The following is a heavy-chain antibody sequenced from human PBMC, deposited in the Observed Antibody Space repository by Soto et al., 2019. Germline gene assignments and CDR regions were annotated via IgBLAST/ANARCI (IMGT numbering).Heavy chain of an antibody. V-gene: IGHV4-38-2*02. Sequence: SETLSLTCAVSGYPITNGYCWGCIRMPPGKGLDWIGSIDHDGTTNYNPSLKSRVIISVDTSKNQFSLELRSLTAADTAVYSCVRDTSLSLQLGFDIWGQGTMVTVSS. CDR3: VRDTSLSLQLGFDI. D-gene: IGHD3-16*01. CDR2: IDHDGTT. CDR1: GYPITNGYC. J-gene: IGHJ3*02.